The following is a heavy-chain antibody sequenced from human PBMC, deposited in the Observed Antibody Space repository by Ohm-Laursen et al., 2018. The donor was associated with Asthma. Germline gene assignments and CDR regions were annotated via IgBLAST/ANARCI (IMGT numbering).Heavy chain of an antibody. CDR2: IIPIFGTA. Sequence: SSVKVSCKASGGTFSSYAISWVRQAPGQGLEWMGGIIPIFGTANYAQKFQGRVTITADESTSTAYMELSSLRSEDTAVYYCAREGCGGDCYSGSWFDPWGQGTLVTVSS. CDR1: GGTFSSYA. D-gene: IGHD2-21*02. V-gene: IGHV1-69*01. CDR3: AREGCGGDCYSGSWFDP. J-gene: IGHJ5*02.